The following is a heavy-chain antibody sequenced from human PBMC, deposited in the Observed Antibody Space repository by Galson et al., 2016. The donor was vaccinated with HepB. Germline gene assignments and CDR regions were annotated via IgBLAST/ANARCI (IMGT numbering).Heavy chain of an antibody. CDR3: ATMNFYGTGSAPVMDV. V-gene: IGHV1-69*13. J-gene: IGHJ6*02. D-gene: IGHD3-10*01. Sequence: SVKVSCKASGGTLNTYGVSWVRQAPGQGLEWMGGIIPISGTPRFAQKMQGRVSISADASSSTAYMELSSLRSEDTAVYYCATMNFYGTGSAPVMDVWGQGTTVTVSS. CDR2: IIPISGTP. CDR1: GGTLNTYG.